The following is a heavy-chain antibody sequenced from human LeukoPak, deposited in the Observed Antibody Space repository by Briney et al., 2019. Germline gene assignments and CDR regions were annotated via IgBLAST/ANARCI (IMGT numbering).Heavy chain of an antibody. D-gene: IGHD6-19*01. CDR2: INHSGST. J-gene: IGHJ4*02. V-gene: IGHV4-34*01. CDR1: GGSFSGYY. Sequence: SETLSLTCAVYGGSFSGYYWSWIRQPPGKGLEGIGEINHSGSTNDNPSLKSRVTISVDTSKNQFSLKLSSVTAADTAVYYCAGDSSGWLDYWDQGTLVTVSS. CDR3: AGDSSGWLDY.